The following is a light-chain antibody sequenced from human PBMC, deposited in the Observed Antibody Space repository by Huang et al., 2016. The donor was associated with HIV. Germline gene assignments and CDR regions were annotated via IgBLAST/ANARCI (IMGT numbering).Light chain of an antibody. J-gene: IGKJ5*01. CDR2: SAS. Sequence: DIQMTQSPSSVSASEGDTVTITCRVSQDISIWLAWYQQKPREAPTLLIHSASILVSGVPSRFSGSGSGTNFSLTINGLRPDEFATYYCLQADISPRSFGQGTRLDIQ. CDR1: QDISIW. V-gene: IGKV1-12*01. CDR3: LQADISPRS.